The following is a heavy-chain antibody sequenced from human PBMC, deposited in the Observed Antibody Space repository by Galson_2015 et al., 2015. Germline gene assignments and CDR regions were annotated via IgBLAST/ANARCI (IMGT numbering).Heavy chain of an antibody. CDR1: GFTFNSYA. CDR3: AKDGGGYCSGGACYPGPD. CDR2: ISGSGGTT. J-gene: IGHJ4*02. Sequence: SLRLSCAASGFTFNSYAMSWVRQAPGKGLEWVSGISGSGGTTHYADSVKGRFTISRDNSKNTLYLQMNNLRAEDSAVYYCAKDGGGYCSGGACYPGPDWGQGTLVTVSS. V-gene: IGHV3-23*01. D-gene: IGHD2-15*01.